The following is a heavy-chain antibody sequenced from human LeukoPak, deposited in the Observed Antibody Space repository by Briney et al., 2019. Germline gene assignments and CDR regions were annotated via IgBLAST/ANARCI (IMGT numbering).Heavy chain of an antibody. CDR2: IIPIFGTA. CDR1: GGTFSSYA. CDR3: ARDFHGGYDSSGYYPSDY. D-gene: IGHD3-22*01. V-gene: IGHV1-69*13. Sequence: ASVKASCKASGGTFSSYAISWVRQAPGQGLEWMGGIIPIFGTANYAQKFQGRVTITADESTSTAYMELSSLRSEDTAVYYCARDFHGGYDSSGYYPSDYWGQGTLVTVSS. J-gene: IGHJ4*02.